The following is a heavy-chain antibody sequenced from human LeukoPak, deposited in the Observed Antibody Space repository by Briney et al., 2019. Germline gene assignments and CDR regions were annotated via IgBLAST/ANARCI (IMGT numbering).Heavy chain of an antibody. Sequence: ASVKLSCKASGYTFTGYYMHWVRQAPGQGLEWMGWINPDSGGTNYAQKFQGRVTMTTDTSTSTAYMDLRSLRSDDTAVYYCARNQAATNTQVRFCLDWGQGTLVTVSS. CDR2: INPDSGGT. CDR1: GYTFTGYY. J-gene: IGHJ4*02. D-gene: IGHD3-9*01. CDR3: ARNQAATNTQVRFCLD. V-gene: IGHV1-2*02.